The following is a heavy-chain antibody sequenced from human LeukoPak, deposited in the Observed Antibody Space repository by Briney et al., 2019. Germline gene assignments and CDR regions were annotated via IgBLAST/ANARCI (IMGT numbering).Heavy chain of an antibody. D-gene: IGHD4-11*01. Sequence: SETLSLTCAVYGGSFSGYYWSWIRQPPGKGLEWIGEINHSGSTNYNPSLKSRVTISVDTSKNQFSLKLSSVTAADTAVYYCARMKPQRKYSHDYWGQGTLVTVSS. V-gene: IGHV4-34*01. CDR2: INHSGST. J-gene: IGHJ4*02. CDR3: ARMKPQRKYSHDY. CDR1: GGSFSGYY.